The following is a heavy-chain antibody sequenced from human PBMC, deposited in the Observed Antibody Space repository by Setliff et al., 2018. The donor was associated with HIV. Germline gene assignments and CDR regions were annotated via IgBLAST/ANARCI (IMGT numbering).Heavy chain of an antibody. CDR2: IIPIFGTA. D-gene: IGHD3-10*01. CDR1: GGTFSSYA. J-gene: IGHJ6*02. CDR3: ARGKGVGGVIITGGLDV. Sequence: SVKVSCKASGGTFSSYAISWVRQAPGQGLEWMGGIIPIFGTANYALKFHDRVTMTRDTSITTAYMELSSLTSEDTAVYYCARGKGVGGVIITGGLDVWGQGTTVTVSS. V-gene: IGHV1-69*05.